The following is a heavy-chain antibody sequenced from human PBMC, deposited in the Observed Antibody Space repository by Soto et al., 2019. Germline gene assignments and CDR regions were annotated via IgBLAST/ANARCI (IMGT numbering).Heavy chain of an antibody. CDR3: ARGSRDGYIAFDY. J-gene: IGHJ4*02. Sequence: GASVKVSCKASGGTFSSYAISWVRQAPGQGLEWMGGIIPIFGTANYAQKFQGRVTITADESTSTAYMELSSLRSEDTAVYYCARGSRDGYIAFDYWGQGTLVTVLL. CDR1: GGTFSSYA. CDR2: IIPIFGTA. V-gene: IGHV1-69*13. D-gene: IGHD5-12*01.